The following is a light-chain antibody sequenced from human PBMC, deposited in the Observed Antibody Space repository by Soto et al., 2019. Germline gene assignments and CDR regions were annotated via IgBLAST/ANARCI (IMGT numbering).Light chain of an antibody. Sequence: QAFVCPEPSLTVAPKSTFTLTCGSSTGAVTNGHYPYWFQQKPGQAPRTLIYDTTNRHSWTPARFSGSLLGGKAALTLSGAQPEAEAEYYCLPSYKGPYVFGTGTKVTVL. CDR2: DTT. J-gene: IGLJ1*01. CDR3: LPSYKGPYV. V-gene: IGLV7-46*01. CDR1: TGAVTNGHY.